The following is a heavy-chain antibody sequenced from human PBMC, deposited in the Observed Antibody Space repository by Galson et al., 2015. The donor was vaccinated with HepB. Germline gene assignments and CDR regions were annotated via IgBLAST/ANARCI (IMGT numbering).Heavy chain of an antibody. J-gene: IGHJ6*02. V-gene: IGHV4-39*01. CDR1: GGSISSSSYY. CDR2: IYYSGST. CDR3: ARADRGASYYYGMDV. D-gene: IGHD1-26*01. Sequence: SETLSLTCTVSGGSISSSSYYWGWIRQPPGKGLEWIGSIYYSGSTYYNPSLKSRVTISVDTSKNQFSLKLSSVTAADTAVYYCARADRGASYYYGMDVWGQGTTVTVSS.